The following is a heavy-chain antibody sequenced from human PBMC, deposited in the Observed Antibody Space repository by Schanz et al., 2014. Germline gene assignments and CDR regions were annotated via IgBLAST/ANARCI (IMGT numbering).Heavy chain of an antibody. CDR1: GVSFSFYY. D-gene: IGHD2-2*01. J-gene: IGHJ5*02. CDR2: VHPSGTT. CDR3: ARGQDHAKTGDL. Sequence: QVHLQQWGAGLLQPSETLSLTCGVGGVSFSFYYWSWVRQPPGKGLEWIGEVHPSGTTNYNPSLSYQVPMSVAASKNKFSRTLNSVTAADTAVYYCARGQDHAKTGDLWGRGTLVTISS. V-gene: IGHV4-34*02.